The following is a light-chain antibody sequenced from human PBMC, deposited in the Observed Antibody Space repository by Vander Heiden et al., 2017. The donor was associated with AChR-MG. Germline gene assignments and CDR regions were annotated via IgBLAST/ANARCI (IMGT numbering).Light chain of an antibody. CDR2: DAS. V-gene: IGKV3-20*01. CDR3: QQYGRSPP. CDR1: QSLSSSY. Sequence: EIVLTQSPGTLSLSPGERATLSCRASQSLSSSYLAWYQQKPGQAPRLLIYDASSRATGIPDRFSGSGSGTDFTLTISRLGPEDFAVYYCQQYGRSPPFGGGTKVEIK. J-gene: IGKJ4*02.